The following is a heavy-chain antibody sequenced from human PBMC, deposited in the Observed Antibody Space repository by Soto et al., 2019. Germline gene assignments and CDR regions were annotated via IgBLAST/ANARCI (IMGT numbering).Heavy chain of an antibody. CDR2: INNDGDSA. CDR3: ASGGCSGGTCYLSIVD. V-gene: IGHV3-74*01. J-gene: IGHJ4*02. CDR1: GFTFSSYW. D-gene: IGHD2-15*01. Sequence: EVQLVESGGGLIQPGGSLRLSCAASGFTFSSYWMHWVRQAPGKGLVWVSRINNDGDSANYADSVKGRFTVSRDNAKNTLYLQVNGLRAEDTAVYYCASGGCSGGTCYLSIVDWGQGTLVTVSS.